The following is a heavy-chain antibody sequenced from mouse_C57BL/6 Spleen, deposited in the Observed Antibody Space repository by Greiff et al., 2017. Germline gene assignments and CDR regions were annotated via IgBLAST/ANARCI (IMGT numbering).Heavy chain of an antibody. CDR2: IYPGSGST. CDR3: AREYYYGSSPYD. CDR1: GYTFTSYW. D-gene: IGHD1-1*01. V-gene: IGHV1-55*01. J-gene: IGHJ2*01. Sequence: QVQLQPSGAELVKPGASVKMSCKASGYTFTSYWITWVKQRPGQGLEWIGDIYPGSGSTNYNEKFKSKATLTVDTSSSTAYMQLSSLTSEDSAVYYCAREYYYGSSPYDWGQGTTLTVSS.